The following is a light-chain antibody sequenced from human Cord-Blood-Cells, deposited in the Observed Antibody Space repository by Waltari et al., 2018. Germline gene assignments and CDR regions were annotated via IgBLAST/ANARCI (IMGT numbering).Light chain of an antibody. V-gene: IGLV2-14*01. CDR1: SSDVGGSNS. J-gene: IGLJ2*01. Sequence: HSALTQPASVSGSPGQSITISCTGTSSDVGGSNSVSWYQQHPGKAPKLMIYDVSNRPSGVSNRFSGSKSGNTASLTISGLQAEDEADYYCSSYTSSSTLVVFGGGTKLTVL. CDR3: SSYTSSSTLVV. CDR2: DVS.